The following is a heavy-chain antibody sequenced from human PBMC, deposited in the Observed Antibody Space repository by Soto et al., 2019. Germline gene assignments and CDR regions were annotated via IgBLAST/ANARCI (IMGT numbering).Heavy chain of an antibody. CDR1: GYTFTDYY. J-gene: IGHJ4*02. V-gene: IGHV1-2*02. Sequence: AASVKVSCKASGYTFTDYYMHWVRQAPGQGLEWMGWINPSSGATSYAQNFQGRVTMTRDTSISTFYMELSRLSSDDTAIYYCTRASAVAGGSSNSLPNDYWGQGTLVTVSS. CDR2: INPSSGAT. D-gene: IGHD6-19*01. CDR3: TRASAVAGGSSNSLPNDY.